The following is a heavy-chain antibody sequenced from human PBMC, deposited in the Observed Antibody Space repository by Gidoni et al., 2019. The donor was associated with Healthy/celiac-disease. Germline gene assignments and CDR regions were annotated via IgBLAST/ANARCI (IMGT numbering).Heavy chain of an antibody. CDR2: IYYSGST. CDR1: GGSISSYY. J-gene: IGHJ4*02. D-gene: IGHD3-16*01. Sequence: QVQLQESGPGLVKPSETLSLTCTVSGGSISSYYWSWIRQPPGKGLEWIGYIYYSGSTNYNPSLKSRVTISVDTSKNQFSLKLSSVTAADTAVYYCARGLRELQLFIWGQGTLVTVSS. V-gene: IGHV4-59*01. CDR3: ARGLRELQLFI.